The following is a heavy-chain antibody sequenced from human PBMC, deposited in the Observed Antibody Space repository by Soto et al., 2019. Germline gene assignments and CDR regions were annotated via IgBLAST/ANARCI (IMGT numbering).Heavy chain of an antibody. Sequence: PGASLKISCKASGYSFTTYFIGWVRQMPGKGLEWMGFIYPGDSDTRYSPSFQGQVTISADNSITTAYLQWSSLKASDTAIYYCARHVPISSDYYYYGLDVWGQGTTVTVSS. V-gene: IGHV5-51*01. D-gene: IGHD3-22*01. CDR2: IYPGDSDT. CDR3: ARHVPISSDYYYYGLDV. CDR1: GYSFTTYF. J-gene: IGHJ6*02.